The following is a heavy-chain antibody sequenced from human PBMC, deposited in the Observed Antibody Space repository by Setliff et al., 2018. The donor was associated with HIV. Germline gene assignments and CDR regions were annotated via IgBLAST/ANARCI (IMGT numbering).Heavy chain of an antibody. V-gene: IGHV4-4*07. CDR2: IYVSGNT. Sequence: SETLSLTCTVSGGSMNTFHWTWIRQPAGQGLEWIGRIYVSGNTIYNPSLRSRVTMSVDTSKNQFSLRLTSVTAADTAVYYCARVFPPIRGAPFGTPPGAFDIWGQGTKVTVSS. D-gene: IGHD2-2*02. CDR3: ARVFPPIRGAPFGTPPGAFDI. J-gene: IGHJ3*02. CDR1: GGSMNTFH.